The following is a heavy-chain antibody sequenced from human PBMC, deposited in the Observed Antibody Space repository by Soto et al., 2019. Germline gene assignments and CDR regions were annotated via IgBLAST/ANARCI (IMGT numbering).Heavy chain of an antibody. CDR3: ARQIYDSDTGPNFQYYFDS. CDR2: IDPSDSQT. J-gene: IGHJ4*02. Sequence: PGESLKISCKGSGYSFAGYWITWVRQEPGKGLEWMGRIDPSDSQTYYSPSFRGHVTTSVTKSITTVFLQWSSLRASDTAMYYCARQIYDSDTGPNFQYYFDSWGQGTPVTVSS. D-gene: IGHD3-22*01. CDR1: GYSFAGYW. V-gene: IGHV5-10-1*01.